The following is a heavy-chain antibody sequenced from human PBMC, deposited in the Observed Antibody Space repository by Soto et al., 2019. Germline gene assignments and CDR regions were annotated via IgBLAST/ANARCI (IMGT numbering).Heavy chain of an antibody. D-gene: IGHD5-18*01. CDR2: ISYDGSNK. CDR1: GFTFSSYG. Sequence: SLRLSCAASGFTFSSYGMHWVRQAPGKGLEWVAVISYDGSNKYYADSVKGRFTISRDNSKNTLYLQMNSLRAEDTAVYYCAKALVDTAMGIAPIASRYYYGMDVWGQGTTVTVSS. V-gene: IGHV3-30*18. J-gene: IGHJ6*02. CDR3: AKALVDTAMGIAPIASRYYYGMDV.